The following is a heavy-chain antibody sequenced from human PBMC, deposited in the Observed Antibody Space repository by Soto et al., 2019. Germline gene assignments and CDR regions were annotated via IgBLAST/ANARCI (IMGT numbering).Heavy chain of an antibody. D-gene: IGHD3-3*02. CDR1: GGSISSYY. Sequence: PSETMSLTCTVSGGSISSYYWSWLRQPPGKALEWMGYVYFTGSTNYSPSLESRLTILVDTSKNQFSLKLTSVTAADTAVYYCASFPVIPGRDSPLIFDPWGQGTLVTVSS. CDR3: ASFPVIPGRDSPLIFDP. V-gene: IGHV4-59*08. CDR2: VYFTGST. J-gene: IGHJ5*02.